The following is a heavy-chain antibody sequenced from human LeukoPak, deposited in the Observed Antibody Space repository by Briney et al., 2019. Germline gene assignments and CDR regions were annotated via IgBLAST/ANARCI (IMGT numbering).Heavy chain of an antibody. V-gene: IGHV4-39*02. CDR2: IYYTGST. Sequence: SETLSLTCTVSGGSISSSSYYWGWIRQPPGKGLEWIGSIYYTGSTYYNPSVKSRATISVDTSKNHFSLKLSSVTAADTAVYYCARSPYFDYWGQGTLVTVSS. CDR1: GGSISSSSYY. CDR3: ARSPYFDY. J-gene: IGHJ4*02.